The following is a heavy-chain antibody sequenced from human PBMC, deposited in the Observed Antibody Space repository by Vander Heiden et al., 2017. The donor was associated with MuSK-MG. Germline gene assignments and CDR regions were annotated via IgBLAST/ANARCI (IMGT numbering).Heavy chain of an antibody. Sequence: QVQLVQSGAEVKKPGASVKVSCKASGYTFTRYGTSWVRQAPGQGLEWRGWISAYNGNTNYAQKLQGRVTMTTDTSTSTAYMERRSLRSDDTAVYYCARVNGPALDYDGGSGHPFDYWGQGTLVTVSS. D-gene: IGHD3-3*01. J-gene: IGHJ4*02. CDR2: ISAYNGNT. CDR1: GYTFTRYG. V-gene: IGHV1-18*01. CDR3: ARVNGPALDYDGGSGHPFDY.